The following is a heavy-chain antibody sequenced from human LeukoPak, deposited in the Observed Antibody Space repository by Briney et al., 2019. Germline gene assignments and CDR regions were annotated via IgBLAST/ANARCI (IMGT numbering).Heavy chain of an antibody. CDR1: GFTVSSNY. Sequence: PRGSLRLSCAASGFTVSSNYMSWVRQAPGKGLEWVSVIYSGGSTYYADSVKGRFTISRDNSKNTLYLQMNSLRAEDTAVYYCARGLRLRHRLRLDATYYFDYWGQGTLVTVSS. V-gene: IGHV3-53*01. CDR3: ARGLRLRHRLRLDATYYFDY. D-gene: IGHD4-17*01. J-gene: IGHJ4*02. CDR2: IYSGGST.